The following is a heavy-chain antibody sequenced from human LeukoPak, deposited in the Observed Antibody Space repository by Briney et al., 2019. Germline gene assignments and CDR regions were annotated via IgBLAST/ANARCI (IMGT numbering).Heavy chain of an antibody. D-gene: IGHD4-17*01. CDR2: IYYSGNT. Sequence: SETLSLTCTVSGGSIRNSGYYWGWIRQPPGKGLEWIGSIYYSGNTYYNPSLKSRVTVSVDTSKNQFSLKLRSVTAADTAVYYCARQGYADFSSRPFDYWGQGTLVTVSS. CDR1: GGSIRNSGYY. J-gene: IGHJ4*02. CDR3: ARQGYADFSSRPFDY. V-gene: IGHV4-39*01.